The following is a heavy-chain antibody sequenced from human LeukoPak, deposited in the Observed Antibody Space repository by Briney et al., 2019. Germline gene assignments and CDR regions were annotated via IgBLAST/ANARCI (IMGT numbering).Heavy chain of an antibody. Sequence: SETLSLTFTVSGGSISSYYWSWIRQPPGKGLEWIGYIYYSGSTNYNPSLKSRVTISVDTSKNQFSLKLSSVTAADTAVYYCARLWFRFGESDFDYWGQGTLVTVSS. CDR2: IYYSGST. J-gene: IGHJ4*02. CDR3: ARLWFRFGESDFDY. V-gene: IGHV4-59*08. CDR1: GGSISSYY. D-gene: IGHD3-10*01.